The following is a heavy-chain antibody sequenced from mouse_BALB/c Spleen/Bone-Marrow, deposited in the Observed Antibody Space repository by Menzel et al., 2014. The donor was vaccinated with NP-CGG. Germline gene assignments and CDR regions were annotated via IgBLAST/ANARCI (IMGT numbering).Heavy chain of an antibody. CDR2: ISSGSSTI. D-gene: IGHD2-1*01. V-gene: IGHV5-17*02. Sequence: DVKLVESGGGLVQPGGSRKLSCAASGFTFSSFGMHWVRQAPEKGLEWVAYISSGSSTIYYADTVKGRFTISRDNPKNTLFLQMTSLGSEGTAMYYCARGGNYAWFAYWGQGTLVTVSA. J-gene: IGHJ3*01. CDR1: GFTFSSFG. CDR3: ARGGNYAWFAY.